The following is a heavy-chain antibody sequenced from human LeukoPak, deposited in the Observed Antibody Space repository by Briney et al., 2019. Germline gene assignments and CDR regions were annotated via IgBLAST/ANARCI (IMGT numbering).Heavy chain of an antibody. V-gene: IGHV3-23*01. CDR3: AKDARRYSGWYFFDH. D-gene: IGHD6-19*01. CDR1: GFTFSNLA. J-gene: IGHJ4*02. CDR2: ISDTGGTT. Sequence: GGSLRLSCVASGFTFSNLAMGWVRQAPGKGLEWVSVISDTGGTTYYADSVKGRFTISRDNSRNTLYLQMNSLRVDDTAVYFCAKDARRYSGWYFFDHWGQGTLVTVSP.